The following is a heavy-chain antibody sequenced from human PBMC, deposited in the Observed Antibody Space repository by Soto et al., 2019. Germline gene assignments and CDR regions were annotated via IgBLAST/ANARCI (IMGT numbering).Heavy chain of an antibody. CDR1: GFTFDDYA. CDR2: ISWNSGSI. V-gene: IGHV3-9*01. CDR3: AKDYKPYYYDSSGYFDY. D-gene: IGHD3-22*01. J-gene: IGHJ4*02. Sequence: EVQLVESGGGLVQPGRSLRLSCAASGFTFDDYAMHWVRQAPGKGLEWVSGISWNSGSIGYADSVKGRFTISRDNAKNSLYLQMNSLRVEDTALYYCAKDYKPYYYDSSGYFDYWGQGTLVTVSS.